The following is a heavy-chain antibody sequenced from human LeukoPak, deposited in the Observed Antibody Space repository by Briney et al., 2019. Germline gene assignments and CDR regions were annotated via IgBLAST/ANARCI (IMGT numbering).Heavy chain of an antibody. V-gene: IGHV3-21*01. CDR1: GFTFSSCS. CDR2: ISTSSSYI. Sequence: GGSLRLSCAASGFTFSSCSMNWVRQAPGKGLEWVSSISTSSSYIYYADSVKGRFTISRDNAKNSLYLQMNSLRAEDTAVYYCARHGGREIILDVPVNWFDPWGQGTLVTVSS. J-gene: IGHJ5*02. D-gene: IGHD2/OR15-2a*01. CDR3: ARHGGREIILDVPVNWFDP.